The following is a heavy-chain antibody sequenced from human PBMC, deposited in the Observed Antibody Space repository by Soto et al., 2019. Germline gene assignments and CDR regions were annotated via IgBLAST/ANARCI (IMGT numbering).Heavy chain of an antibody. J-gene: IGHJ4*02. V-gene: IGHV1-18*01. CDR2: ISAHNGNT. D-gene: IGHD1-1*01. CDR1: GYGFTTYG. CDR3: ARGRYGDY. Sequence: QVHLVQSGAEVKKPGASVKVSCKGSGYGFTTYGITWVRQAPGQGLEWMAWISAHNGNTNCAQKLQGRVTVTRDTSTSTASMELRSLRSDDTAVYYCARGRYGDYWGQGALVTVSS.